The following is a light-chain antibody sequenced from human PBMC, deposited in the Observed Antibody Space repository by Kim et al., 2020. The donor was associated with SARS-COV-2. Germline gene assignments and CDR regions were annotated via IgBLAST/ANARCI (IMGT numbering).Light chain of an antibody. V-gene: IGLV3-19*01. Sequence: GQTVRSTCKGASHSSVYASWYQQKPGQAPVLVFYGKNNRPSGIPDRFSGSSSGNTASLTITGAQAEDEADYYCNSRDSSGNSVVFGGGTQLTVL. CDR1: SHSSVY. CDR2: GKN. CDR3: NSRDSSGNSVV. J-gene: IGLJ2*01.